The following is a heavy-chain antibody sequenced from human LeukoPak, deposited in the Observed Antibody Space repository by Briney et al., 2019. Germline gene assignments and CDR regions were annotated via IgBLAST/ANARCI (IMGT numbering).Heavy chain of an antibody. CDR2: IWYDGSNK. D-gene: IGHD6-6*01. Sequence: GGSLRLSCAASGFTFSSYGMHWVRQAPGKGLEWVAVIWYDGSNKYYADYVKGRFTISRDNSKNTLYLQMNSLRAEDTAVYYCAKEGSSSSLFLDYWGQGTLVTVSS. V-gene: IGHV3-33*06. CDR1: GFTFSSYG. CDR3: AKEGSSSSLFLDY. J-gene: IGHJ4*02.